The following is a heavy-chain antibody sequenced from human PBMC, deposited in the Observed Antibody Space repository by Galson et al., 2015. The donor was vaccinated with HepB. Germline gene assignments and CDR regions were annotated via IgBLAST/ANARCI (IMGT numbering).Heavy chain of an antibody. Sequence: SVKVSCKASGGTINTYAISWVRQAPGQGLEWMGGIIPILGIIDHAQKFQGRVTITADKSTGTAYIELNSLRSEDTAIYYCARRGSAVTGFHYVDVWGKGTTATVPS. V-gene: IGHV1-69*10. CDR1: GGTINTYA. CDR3: ARRGSAVTGFHYVDV. D-gene: IGHD6-19*01. J-gene: IGHJ6*03. CDR2: IIPILGII.